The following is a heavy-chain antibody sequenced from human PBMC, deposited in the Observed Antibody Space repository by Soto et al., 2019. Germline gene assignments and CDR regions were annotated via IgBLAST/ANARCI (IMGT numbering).Heavy chain of an antibody. CDR3: ARGRTYYDILTGYYIGPWFDP. D-gene: IGHD3-9*01. CDR2: INHSGST. Sequence: SETLSLTCAVYGGSFSGYYWSWIRQPPGKGLEWIGEINHSGSTNYNPSLKSRDTISVDTSKNQFYLKLSSVTAADTAVYYCARGRTYYDILTGYYIGPWFDPWGQGTLVTVSS. J-gene: IGHJ5*02. V-gene: IGHV4-34*01. CDR1: GGSFSGYY.